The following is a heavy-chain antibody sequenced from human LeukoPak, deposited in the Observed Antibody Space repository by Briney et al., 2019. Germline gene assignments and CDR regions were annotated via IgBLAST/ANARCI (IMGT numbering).Heavy chain of an antibody. Sequence: PSETLSLTCTVSGGSISSYYWSWIRQPPGKGLEWIGYIYYSGSTNYNPSLKSRVTISVDTSKNQCSLKLSSVTAADTAVYYCAGHHPRNTVDFWGQGTLVTVSS. J-gene: IGHJ4*02. V-gene: IGHV4-59*08. CDR1: GGSISSYY. D-gene: IGHD2-8*02. CDR3: AGHHPRNTVDF. CDR2: IYYSGST.